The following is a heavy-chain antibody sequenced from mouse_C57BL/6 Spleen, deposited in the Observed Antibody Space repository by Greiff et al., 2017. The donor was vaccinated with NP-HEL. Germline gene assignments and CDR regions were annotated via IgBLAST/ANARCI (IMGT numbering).Heavy chain of an antibody. CDR1: GFTFSNYW. J-gene: IGHJ2*01. Sequence: DVKLQESGGGLVQPGGSMKLSCVASGFTFSNYWMNWVRQSPEKGLEWVAQIRLKSDNYATHYAESVKGRFTISRDDSKSSVYLQMNNLRAEDTGIYYCTSSSYYGSSYDYWGQGTTLTVSS. CDR3: TSSSYYGSSYDY. CDR2: IRLKSDNYAT. D-gene: IGHD1-1*01. V-gene: IGHV6-3*01.